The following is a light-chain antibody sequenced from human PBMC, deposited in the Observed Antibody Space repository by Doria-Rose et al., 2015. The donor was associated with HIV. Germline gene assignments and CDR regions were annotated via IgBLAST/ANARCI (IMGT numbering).Light chain of an antibody. V-gene: IGKV1-27*01. CDR1: QGISNF. CDR3: QNYNSAPLT. J-gene: IGKJ4*01. CDR2: AAS. Sequence: TQSPSSLSASVGDRVTITCRASQGISNFLAWYQQKPGRVPKLLIYAASTLQLGVPSRFSGSGSGTDFSLTISTLQPEDVAIYYCQNYNSAPLTFGGGSKVEIK.